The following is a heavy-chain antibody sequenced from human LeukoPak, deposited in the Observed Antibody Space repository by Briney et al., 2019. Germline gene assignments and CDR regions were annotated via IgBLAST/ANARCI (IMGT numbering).Heavy chain of an antibody. CDR1: GGSFSGYY. CDR2: IYYSGST. Sequence: TSETLSLTCAVYGGSFSGYYWSWIRQPPGKGLEWIGYIYYSGSTYYNPSLKSRVTISVDTSKNQFSLKLSSVTAADTAVYYCANYGSGSYRFDPWGQGTLVTVSS. D-gene: IGHD3-10*01. V-gene: IGHV4-59*06. J-gene: IGHJ5*02. CDR3: ANYGSGSYRFDP.